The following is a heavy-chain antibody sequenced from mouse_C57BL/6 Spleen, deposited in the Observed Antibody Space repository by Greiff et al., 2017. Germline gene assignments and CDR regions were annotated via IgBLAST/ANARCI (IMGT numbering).Heavy chain of an antibody. V-gene: IGHV1-54*01. J-gene: IGHJ2*01. Sequence: QVQLQQSGAELVRPGTSVKVSCKASGYAFTNYLIEWVKQRPGQGLEWIGVINPGSGGTNYNEKLKGKATLTADKSSSTAYMQRSSLTSEDSAVYFCARAARNWPDFDYWGKGTTLTVSS. CDR3: ARAARNWPDFDY. CDR1: GYAFTNYL. D-gene: IGHD4-1*01. CDR2: INPGSGGT.